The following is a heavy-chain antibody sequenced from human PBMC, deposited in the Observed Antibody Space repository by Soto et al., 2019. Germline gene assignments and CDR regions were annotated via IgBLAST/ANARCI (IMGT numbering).Heavy chain of an antibody. CDR2: ISYDGSNK. V-gene: IGHV3-30-3*01. CDR3: ARTAVAATPYYYYGMDV. D-gene: IGHD6-19*01. J-gene: IGHJ6*02. Sequence: GGSLRLSCAASGFTLSSYAMHWVRQAPGKGLEWVAVISYDGSNKYYADSVKGRFTISRDNSKNTLYLQMNSLRAEDTAVYYCARTAVAATPYYYYGMDVWGQGTTVTVSS. CDR1: GFTLSSYA.